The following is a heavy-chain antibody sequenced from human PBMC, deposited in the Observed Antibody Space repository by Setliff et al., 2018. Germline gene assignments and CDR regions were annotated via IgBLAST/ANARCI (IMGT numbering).Heavy chain of an antibody. CDR1: GYTFTSYG. J-gene: IGHJ6*03. CDR2: ISAYNGNT. CDR3: ALEYSNSSPTVYYYMDV. V-gene: IGHV1-18*01. D-gene: IGHD6-6*01. Sequence: GASVKVSCKASGYTFTSYGISWVRQAPGQGLEWMGWISAYNGNTNYVEKFQGRVTITADKSTSTAYMELSRLTSEDTAVYYCALEYSNSSPTVYYYMDVWGKGTTVTVSS.